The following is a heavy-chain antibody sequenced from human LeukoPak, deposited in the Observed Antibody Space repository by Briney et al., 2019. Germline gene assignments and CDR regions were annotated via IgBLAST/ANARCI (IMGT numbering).Heavy chain of an antibody. J-gene: IGHJ4*02. CDR2: IKQDGSEK. Sequence: GGSLRLSCAASGFTFSSYWMNWVRQAPGKGLEWVANIKQDGSEKNYVDSVKGRFTISRDNAKNSLYLQMNSLRVEDTAVYYCARDLGFCSSTSCFPRYWGQGTLVTVSP. V-gene: IGHV3-7*03. CDR1: GFTFSSYW. CDR3: ARDLGFCSSTSCFPRY. D-gene: IGHD2-2*01.